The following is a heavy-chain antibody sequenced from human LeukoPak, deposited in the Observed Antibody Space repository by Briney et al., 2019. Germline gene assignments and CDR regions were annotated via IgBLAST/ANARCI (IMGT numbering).Heavy chain of an antibody. Sequence: GGSVKVSCKASGGTFSSYAISWVRQAPGQGLEWMGGIIPIVGTANYAQKFQSRVTITADKSTSTAYMELSSLRSEDTAVYYCASYCGGDCYRFDHWGKGPLVTVPS. CDR2: IIPIVGTA. CDR3: ASYCGGDCYRFDH. D-gene: IGHD2-21*02. CDR1: GGTFSSYA. V-gene: IGHV1-69*06. J-gene: IGHJ4*02.